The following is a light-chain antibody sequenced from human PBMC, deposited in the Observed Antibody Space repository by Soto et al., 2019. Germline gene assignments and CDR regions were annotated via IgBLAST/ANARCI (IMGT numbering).Light chain of an antibody. CDR3: ASYTTRSAYV. V-gene: IGLV2-14*01. CDR1: SSDVGGYSD. J-gene: IGLJ1*01. CDR2: DVS. Sequence: QSALTQPASVSGSPGQSIAISCTGTSSDVGGYSDVSWYQQQPGKAPKLVISDVSNRSSGVSDRFSGSKSGNTASLTISGLQTEDDADYYGASYTTRSAYVFGTGTKLTVL.